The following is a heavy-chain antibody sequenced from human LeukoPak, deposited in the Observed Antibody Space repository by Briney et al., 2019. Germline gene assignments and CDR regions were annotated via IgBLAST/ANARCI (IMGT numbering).Heavy chain of an antibody. J-gene: IGHJ4*02. D-gene: IGHD3-22*01. CDR3: AREAWYYDSSGYARYYFHY. CDR1: GYTFTNYA. Sequence: ASVKVSCKASGYTFTNYAIHWVRQAPGQRLEWMGWVNGGNGNTKCSQNFQGRVTITRDTPASTAYMELSSLRSGDTAVYYCAREAWYYDSSGYARYYFHYWGQGTLVTVSS. V-gene: IGHV1-3*01. CDR2: VNGGNGNT.